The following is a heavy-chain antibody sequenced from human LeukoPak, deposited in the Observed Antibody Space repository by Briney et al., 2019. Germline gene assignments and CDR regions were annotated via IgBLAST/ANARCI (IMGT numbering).Heavy chain of an antibody. Sequence: SETLSLTCTVSGVSMSSFYWSWIRQSPGKGLEWMGHMHDGGTAYYNPSLTGRVAMSVDTSTNQFSLNLTSVTAEDTAVYYCARSGVSKSKTIIVVPEVWFDPWGQGTLVTVSS. CDR1: GVSMSSFY. CDR3: ARSGVSKSKTIIVVPEVWFDP. CDR2: MHDGGTA. V-gene: IGHV4-59*01. D-gene: IGHD3-22*01. J-gene: IGHJ5*02.